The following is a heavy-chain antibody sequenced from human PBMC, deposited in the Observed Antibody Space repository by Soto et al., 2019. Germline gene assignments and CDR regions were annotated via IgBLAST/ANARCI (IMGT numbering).Heavy chain of an antibody. CDR3: ARDSVRYYYYYMDV. J-gene: IGHJ6*03. V-gene: IGHV3-33*08. D-gene: IGHD1-26*01. CDR2: IWYDGSNK. CDR1: GFTFSSYA. Sequence: GGSLRLSCAASGFTFSSYAMSWVRQAPGKGLEWVAVIWYDGSNKYYADSVKGRFTISRDNSKNTLYLQMNSLRAEDTAVYYCARDSVRYYYYYMDVWGKGTTVTVSS.